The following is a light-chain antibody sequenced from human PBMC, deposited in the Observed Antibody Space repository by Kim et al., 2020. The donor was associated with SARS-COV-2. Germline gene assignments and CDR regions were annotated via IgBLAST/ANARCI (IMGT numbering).Light chain of an antibody. CDR3: QQYTSSPLT. V-gene: IGKV3-20*01. CDR1: QSVSDSY. J-gene: IGKJ4*01. Sequence: EIVLTQSPDTLSLSPGERATLSCRASQSVSDSYVAWYQQKPGQAPRLLIYGASSRAIGIPDRFTGSGFGSDFSLTINRLEPEDFAVYYCQQYTSSPLTFGGGTKVDIK. CDR2: GAS.